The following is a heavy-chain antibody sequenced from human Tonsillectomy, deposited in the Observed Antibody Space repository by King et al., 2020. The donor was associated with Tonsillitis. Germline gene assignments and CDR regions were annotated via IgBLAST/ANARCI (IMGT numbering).Heavy chain of an antibody. Sequence: VQLVESGAEVKKPGSSVKVSCKASGGTFSSYAISWVRQAPGQGLEWMGRIIPILGIANYAQKFQGRVTITADKSTSTAYMELSSLRSEDTAVYYCVRVPQRGDSGYDYDYWGQGTLVTVSS. V-gene: IGHV1-69*09. J-gene: IGHJ4*02. CDR1: GGTFSSYA. CDR2: IIPILGIA. CDR3: VRVPQRGDSGYDYDY. D-gene: IGHD5-12*01.